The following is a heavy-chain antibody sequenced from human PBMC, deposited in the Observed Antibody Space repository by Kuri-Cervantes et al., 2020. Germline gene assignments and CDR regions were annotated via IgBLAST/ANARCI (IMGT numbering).Heavy chain of an antibody. CDR1: GFTFGSYA. J-gene: IGHJ3*02. CDR2: IGGSGGST. V-gene: IGHV3-23*01. D-gene: IGHD5-18*01. CDR3: AKEVSYEDDAFDI. Sequence: GESLKISCAASGFTFGSYAMSWVRQAPGKGLEWVSAIGGSGGSTYYADSVKGRFTISRDNSKNTLYLQMNSLRAEDTAVYYCAKEVSYEDDAFDIWGQGTMVTVSS.